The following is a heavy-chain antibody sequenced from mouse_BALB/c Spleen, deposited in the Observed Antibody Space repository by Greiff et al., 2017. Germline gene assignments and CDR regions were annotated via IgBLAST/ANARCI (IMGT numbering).Heavy chain of an antibody. Sequence: EVHLVESGGGLVQPKGSLKLSCAASGFTFNTYAMNWVRQAPGKGLEWVARIRSKSNNYATYYADSVKDRFTISRDDSQSMLYLQMNNLKTEDTAMYYCVRHGNPYNYAMDYWGQGTSVTVSS. CDR1: GFTFNTYA. CDR3: VRHGNPYNYAMDY. J-gene: IGHJ4*01. CDR2: IRSKSNNYAT. V-gene: IGHV10-1*02. D-gene: IGHD2-1*01.